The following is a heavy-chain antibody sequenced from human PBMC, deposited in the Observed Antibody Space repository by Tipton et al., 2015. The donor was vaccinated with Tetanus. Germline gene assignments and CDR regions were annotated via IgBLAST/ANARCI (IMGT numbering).Heavy chain of an antibody. J-gene: IGHJ3*01. CDR2: IFHSGST. V-gene: IGHV4-59*01. CDR1: GGSISGSY. D-gene: IGHD2-2*01. CDR3: ARRSYCSSSRCFDAFDL. Sequence: LRLSCTVSGGSISGSYWNWIRQPPGKGLEWIAYIFHSGSTNYSPSLKSRVAISMDTSKNQISLKLSSVTAADTAVYYCARRSYCSSSRCFDAFDLWGQGTMVTVSS.